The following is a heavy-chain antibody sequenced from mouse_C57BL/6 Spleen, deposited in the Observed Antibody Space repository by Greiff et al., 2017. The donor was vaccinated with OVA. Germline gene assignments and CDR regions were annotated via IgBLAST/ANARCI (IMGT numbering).Heavy chain of an antibody. CDR1: GYTFTDYE. CDR3: IRGSGRSCAWFGY. D-gene: IGHD1-1*01. J-gene: IGHJ3*01. V-gene: IGHV1-15*01. Sequence: QVQLKQSGAELVRPGASVTLSCKASGYTFTDYEMHWVKQTPVHGLEWIGAIDPETGGTAYNQKFKGKAILTADKSSSTAYMELRSLTSEDSAVYYWIRGSGRSCAWFGYWGQGTLVTVSA. CDR2: IDPETGGT.